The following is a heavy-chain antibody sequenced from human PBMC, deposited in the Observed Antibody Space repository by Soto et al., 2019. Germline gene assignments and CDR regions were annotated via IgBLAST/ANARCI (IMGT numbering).Heavy chain of an antibody. J-gene: IGHJ3*02. D-gene: IGHD6-19*01. CDR1: GFTFSSYA. CDR2: ISYDGSNK. CDR3: ARAQGAVAGRGDAFDI. Sequence: QVQLVESGGGVVQPGRSLRLSCAASGFTFSSYAMHWVRQAPGKGLEWVAVISYDGSNKYYADSVKGRFTISRDNSKNTLYRQMNSLRAEDTAVYYCARAQGAVAGRGDAFDIWGQGTMFTVSS. V-gene: IGHV3-30-3*01.